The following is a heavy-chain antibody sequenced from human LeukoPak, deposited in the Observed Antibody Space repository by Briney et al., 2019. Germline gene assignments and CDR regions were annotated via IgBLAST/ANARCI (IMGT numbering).Heavy chain of an antibody. CDR3: ARNEGSF. CDR1: GFTFSDHY. D-gene: IGHD1-26*01. Sequence: GGSLRLSWAASGFTFSDHYMSWFRQAPGKGLEWVSYISNSGSLKYYADSVKGRFTISRDNAKNSLYLQMDSLRAEETAVYYCARNEGSFWGQGTLVTVSS. CDR2: ISNSGSLK. J-gene: IGHJ4*02. V-gene: IGHV3-11*01.